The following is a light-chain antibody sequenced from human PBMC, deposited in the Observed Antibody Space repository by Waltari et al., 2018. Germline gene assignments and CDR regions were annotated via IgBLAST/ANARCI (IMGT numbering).Light chain of an antibody. CDR1: TLGDKN. Sequence: SYEVTQPPSVSVSPGQTASITCSGDTLGDKNVCWYQQKPGQSPVLVIHADSQRPSGTPERISGSNSGNTATLTISGTQAMDEADYYCQAWDSNIGLFGGGTKLTVL. CDR2: ADS. CDR3: QAWDSNIGL. V-gene: IGLV3-1*01. J-gene: IGLJ2*01.